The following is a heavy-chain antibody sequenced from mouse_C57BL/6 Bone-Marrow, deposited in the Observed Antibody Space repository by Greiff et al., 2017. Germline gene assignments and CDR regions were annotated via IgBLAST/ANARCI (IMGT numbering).Heavy chain of an antibody. CDR2: IHPNSGST. Sequence: QVQLQQPGAELVKPGASVKLSCKASGYTFTSYWMHWVKQRPGQGLEWIGMIHPNSGSTNYNEKFKSKATLTVDKSSSTAYMQLSSLTSEDSAVYYCARPYCYVTFMDYWGQGTSVTVSS. D-gene: IGHD1-1*01. V-gene: IGHV1-64*01. CDR3: ARPYCYVTFMDY. J-gene: IGHJ4*01. CDR1: GYTFTSYW.